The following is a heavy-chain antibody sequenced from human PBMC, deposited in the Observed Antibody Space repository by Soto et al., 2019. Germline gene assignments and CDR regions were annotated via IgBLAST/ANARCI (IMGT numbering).Heavy chain of an antibody. J-gene: IGHJ4*02. Sequence: AAGKVSCKASGYTFTSYGISWVRQAPGQGLEWMGWISAYNGNTNYAQKLQGRVTMTTDTSTSTAYMELRSLRSDDTAVYYCARVGVGATPFDYWGQGTLVTVSP. CDR2: ISAYNGNT. CDR3: ARVGVGATPFDY. D-gene: IGHD1-26*01. CDR1: GYTFTSYG. V-gene: IGHV1-18*01.